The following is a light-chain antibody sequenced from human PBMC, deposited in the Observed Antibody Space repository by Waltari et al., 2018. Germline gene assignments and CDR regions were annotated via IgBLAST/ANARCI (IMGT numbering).Light chain of an antibody. CDR3: QQYGSSALT. J-gene: IGKJ4*01. Sequence: EIVLTQSPGTLSLSPGERATLPCRANQSVSSTFLACYQQKPAQAPRLLIYGTSSRATGIPDRCTGSGSGTDFTLTISRLEPEYFAVYYCQQYGSSALTFGGGTKVEI. CDR1: QSVSSTF. V-gene: IGKV3-20*01. CDR2: GTS.